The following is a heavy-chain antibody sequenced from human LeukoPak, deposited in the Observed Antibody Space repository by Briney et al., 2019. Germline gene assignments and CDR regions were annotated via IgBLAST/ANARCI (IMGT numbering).Heavy chain of an antibody. CDR3: ARGMLGSTKNWFDP. Sequence: SETLSLTCGVSGYSISSGYYLGWIRQPAGKGLECIGRINTSGTPNYIPCRMSRVTMSVDTSKNQLPIKLSSVTAADTAVYYCARGMLGSTKNWFDPWGQGTMVTVSS. J-gene: IGHJ5*02. V-gene: IGHV4-38-2*01. D-gene: IGHD1-26*01. CDR2: INTSGTP. CDR1: GYSISSGYY.